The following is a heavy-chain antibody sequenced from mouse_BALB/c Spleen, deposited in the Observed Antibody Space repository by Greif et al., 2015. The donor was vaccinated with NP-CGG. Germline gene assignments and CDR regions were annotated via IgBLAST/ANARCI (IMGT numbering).Heavy chain of an antibody. CDR3: AREMYDGGTWFAY. CDR1: GFTFSDYY. CDR2: ISDGGSYT. V-gene: IGHV5-4*02. Sequence: EVKVVESGGGLVKPGGSLKLSCAASGFTFSDYYMYWVRQTPEKRLEWVATISDGGSYTYYPDSVKGRFTISRDNAKNNLYLQMSSLKSEDTAMYYCAREMYDGGTWFAYWGQGTLVTVSA. D-gene: IGHD2-14*01. J-gene: IGHJ3*01.